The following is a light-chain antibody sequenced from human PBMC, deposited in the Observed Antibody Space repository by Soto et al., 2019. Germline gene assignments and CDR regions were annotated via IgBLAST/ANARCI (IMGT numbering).Light chain of an antibody. Sequence: DIQMTQSPSTLSGSGGDRITMXXRASQTISSWLAWYQQKPGKAPKXVIYKASTLKSGVPSRFSGSGSGTEFTLTISSLQPDDFATYYCQHYKSYSEAFGQGTKVDIK. CDR3: QHYKSYSEA. CDR1: QTISSW. J-gene: IGKJ1*01. CDR2: KAS. V-gene: IGKV1-5*03.